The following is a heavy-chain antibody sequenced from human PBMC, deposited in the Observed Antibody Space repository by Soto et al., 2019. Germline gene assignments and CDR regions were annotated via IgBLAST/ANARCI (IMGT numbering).Heavy chain of an antibody. CDR3: ANGHFDY. Sequence: PGGSLSLSCAASGFTFSSYGMHWVRQAPGKGLEWVAVITYDGSNKYYADSVKGRFTISRDNSKNTLYLQMNSLRAEDTAVYYCANGHFDYWGQGTLVTVSS. CDR2: ITYDGSNK. CDR1: GFTFSSYG. V-gene: IGHV3-30*18. J-gene: IGHJ4*02.